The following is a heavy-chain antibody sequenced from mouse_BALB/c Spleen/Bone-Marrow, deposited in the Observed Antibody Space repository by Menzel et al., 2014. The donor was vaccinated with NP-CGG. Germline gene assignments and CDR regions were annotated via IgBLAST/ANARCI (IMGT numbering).Heavy chain of an antibody. V-gene: IGHV1-7*01. D-gene: IGHD2-1*01. CDR3: AREGIYYGNTWFAY. CDR1: GYTFTTYW. CDR2: INPSTGYT. Sequence: VQLQQSGAELAKPGASVKMSCKTSGYTFTTYWIHWVKQRPGQGLEWIGYINPSTGYTEYNQKFMDKATLTADKSSSTAYMQLSSLTSEEFAVYYCAREGIYYGNTWFAYWGQGTLVTVSA. J-gene: IGHJ3*01.